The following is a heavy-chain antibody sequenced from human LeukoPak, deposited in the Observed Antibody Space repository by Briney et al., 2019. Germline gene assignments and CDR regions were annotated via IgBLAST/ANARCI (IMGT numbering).Heavy chain of an antibody. CDR1: GFTFSNAW. CDR3: TTVGDIVVVPAAISS. V-gene: IGHV3-15*01. D-gene: IGHD2-2*02. Sequence: GGSLRLSCAASGFTFSNAWMSWVRQAPGKGLEWVGRIKSKTDGGTTDYAAPVKGRFTISRDDSKNTLYLQMNSLKTEDTAVYYCTTVGDIVVVPAAISSWGQGTLVTVSS. CDR2: IKSKTDGGTT. J-gene: IGHJ5*02.